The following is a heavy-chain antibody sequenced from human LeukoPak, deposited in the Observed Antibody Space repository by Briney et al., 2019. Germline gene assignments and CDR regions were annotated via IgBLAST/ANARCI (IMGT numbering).Heavy chain of an antibody. CDR1: GYSFTSYW. V-gene: IGHV5-51*01. CDR3: ARLGLQRYYYYYYYMDV. D-gene: IGHD5-18*01. Sequence: GESLKISCKGSGYSFTSYWIGWVRQMPGKGLEWMGIIYPGDSDTRYSPSFQGQVTISADKSISTAYLQWSSLKASDTAMYYCARLGLQRYYYYYYYMDVWGKGNTVTVSS. J-gene: IGHJ6*03. CDR2: IYPGDSDT.